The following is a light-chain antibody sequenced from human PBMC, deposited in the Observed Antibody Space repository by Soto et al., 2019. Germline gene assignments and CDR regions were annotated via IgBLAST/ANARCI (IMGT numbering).Light chain of an antibody. V-gene: IGKV1-5*01. CDR3: QQYNSYPWT. J-gene: IGKJ1*01. CDR2: DAS. CDR1: QSISSW. Sequence: DIQMNQSPATLSASVGDRVTITCRASQSISSWLAWYQQKPGKAPKLLIYDASSLESGVPSRFSGSGSGTEFTLTISSLQPEDFATYYCQQYNSYPWTFGQGTKVDIK.